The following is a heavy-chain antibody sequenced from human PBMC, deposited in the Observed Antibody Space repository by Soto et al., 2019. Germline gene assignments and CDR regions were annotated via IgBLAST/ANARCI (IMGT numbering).Heavy chain of an antibody. Sequence: ASVKVSCKASGYTFTSYGISWVRQAPGQGLEWMGWISAYNGNTNYAQKLQGRVTMTTDTSTSTAYMELRSLRSDDTAVYYCARDGGWHGTYYYDSSGYYPPGYWGQGXLVTVYS. J-gene: IGHJ4*02. CDR3: ARDGGWHGTYYYDSSGYYPPGY. CDR1: GYTFTSYG. CDR2: ISAYNGNT. D-gene: IGHD3-22*01. V-gene: IGHV1-18*01.